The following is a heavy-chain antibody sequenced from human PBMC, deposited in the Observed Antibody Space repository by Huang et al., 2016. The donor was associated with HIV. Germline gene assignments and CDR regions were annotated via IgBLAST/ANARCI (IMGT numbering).Heavy chain of an antibody. CDR1: GFTFDDYA. CDR2: INWKSGNI. V-gene: IGHV3-9*01. CDR3: AKDWGYDFGAFDF. J-gene: IGHJ3*01. D-gene: IGHD3-16*01. Sequence: GGLVRPGRSLRLSCAASGFTFDDYAMHWVRQTPGKGLEWVSGINWKSGNIAYADYVRGRFTISRDNAKNSLYLQMNSLRPEDTALYYCAKDWGYDFGAFDFWGRGTMVTVSS.